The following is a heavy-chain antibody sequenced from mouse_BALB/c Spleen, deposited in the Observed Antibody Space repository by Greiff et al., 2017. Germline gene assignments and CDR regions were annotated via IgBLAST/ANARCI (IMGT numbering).Heavy chain of an antibody. Sequence: VKLQESGAELVRPGVSVKISCKGSGYTFTDYAMHWVKQSHAKSLEWIGVISTYYGDASYNQKFKGKATMTVDKSSSTAYMELARLTSEDSAIYYCARGRYYFDDWGQGTTLTVSS. J-gene: IGHJ2*01. CDR2: ISTYYGDA. CDR1: GYTFTDYA. V-gene: IGHV1S137*01. CDR3: ARGRYYFDD.